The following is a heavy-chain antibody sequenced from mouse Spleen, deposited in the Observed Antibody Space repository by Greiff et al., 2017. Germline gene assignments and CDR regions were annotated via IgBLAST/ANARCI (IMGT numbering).Heavy chain of an antibody. D-gene: IGHD2-4*01. CDR1: GFTFSSYA. CDR3: AREEGPYDYDSFAY. CDR2: ISSGGST. J-gene: IGHJ3*01. V-gene: IGHV5-6-5*01. Sequence: EVMLVESGGGLVKPGGSLKLSCAASGFTFSSYAMSWVRQTPEKRLEWVASISSGGSTYYPDSVKGRFTISRDNARNILYLQMSSLRSEDTAMYYCAREEGPYDYDSFAYWGQGTLVTVSA.